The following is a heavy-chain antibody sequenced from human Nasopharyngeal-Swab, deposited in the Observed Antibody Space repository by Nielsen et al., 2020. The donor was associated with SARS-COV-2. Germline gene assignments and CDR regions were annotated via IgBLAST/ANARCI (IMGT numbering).Heavy chain of an antibody. CDR1: GFPFRNYY. J-gene: IGHJ3*02. CDR3: ARESVVTGMDDATDI. CDR2: IKQGGSEQ. V-gene: IGHV3-7*04. Sequence: GESLKISCAASGFPFRNYYMTWVRQPPGKGLEWVANIKQGGSEQFYVDSVKGRFTISRDDAKNSVYLQMNSLRAEDTAVYSCARESVVTGMDDATDIWGRGTMVTVSS. D-gene: IGHD2-21*02.